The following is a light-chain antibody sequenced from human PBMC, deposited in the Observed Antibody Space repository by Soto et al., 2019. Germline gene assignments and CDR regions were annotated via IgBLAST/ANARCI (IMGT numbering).Light chain of an antibody. V-gene: IGKV3-15*01. J-gene: IGKJ4*01. CDR2: GAS. CDR3: QHYNKWLFT. Sequence: EIVMTQSPATVSLSRERRATLSFIASQSVSSNLAWYQQKPGQAPRLLIYGASTRATGIPARFSGSGSGTEFTLTISSMQSEDFAVYSCQHYNKWLFTFGGGTKVDIK. CDR1: QSVSSN.